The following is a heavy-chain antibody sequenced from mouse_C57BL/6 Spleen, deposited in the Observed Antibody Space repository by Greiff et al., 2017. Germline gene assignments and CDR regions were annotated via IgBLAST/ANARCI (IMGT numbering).Heavy chain of an antibody. CDR3: ARYDGSSPNFDS. CDR2: IYPRSGNT. D-gene: IGHD1-1*01. Sequence: QVQLQQSGAELARPGASVKLSCKASGYTFTSYGISWVKQRTGQGLEWIGEIYPRSGNTYYNEKFKGKATLTADKSSSTAYMELRSLTSEDSAVYFCARYDGSSPNFDSWGQGTTLAVSS. J-gene: IGHJ2*01. V-gene: IGHV1-81*01. CDR1: GYTFTSYG.